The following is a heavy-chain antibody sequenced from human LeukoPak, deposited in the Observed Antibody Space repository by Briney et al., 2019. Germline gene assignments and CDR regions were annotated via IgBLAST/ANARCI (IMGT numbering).Heavy chain of an antibody. Sequence: GGSLRLSCAASGFTVSSTCMSWVRQAPGKGLEWVSIIYSGDNTYYADSVKGRFTISRDNSKNTMFLQMDSLRAEDTAVYYCARDVDCGDYAFDYWGQGTLVTVSS. CDR2: IYSGDNT. J-gene: IGHJ4*02. V-gene: IGHV3-53*01. D-gene: IGHD2-21*01. CDR3: ARDVDCGDYAFDY. CDR1: GFTVSSTC.